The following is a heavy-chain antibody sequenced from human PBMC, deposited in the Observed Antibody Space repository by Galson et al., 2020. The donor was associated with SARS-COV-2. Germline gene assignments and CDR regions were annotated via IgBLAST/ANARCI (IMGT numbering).Heavy chain of an antibody. CDR3: AKGSEYYDFWSGYGDAFDI. J-gene: IGHJ3*02. D-gene: IGHD3-3*01. CDR2: ISWDGGST. V-gene: IGHV3-43*01. Sequence: GGSLRLSCAASGFTFDDYTMHWVRQAPGKGLEWVSLISWDGGSTYYADSVKGRFTISRDNSKNSLYLQMNSLRTEDTALYYCAKGSEYYDFWSGYGDAFDIWGQGTMVTVSS. CDR1: GFTFDDYT.